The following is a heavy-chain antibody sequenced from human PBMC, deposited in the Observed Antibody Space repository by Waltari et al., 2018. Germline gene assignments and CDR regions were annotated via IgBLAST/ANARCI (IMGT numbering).Heavy chain of an antibody. D-gene: IGHD5-12*01. Sequence: QVQLVQSGAEVKKPGASVKVSCKASGYTFTGYYMHWVRQAPGTGLEWMGRINPNSGGTNYAQKFQGRVTMTRDTSISTAYMELSRLRSDDTAVYYCARLYDIYSGYDKVSIGGMDVWGQGTTVTVSS. J-gene: IGHJ6*02. CDR3: ARLYDIYSGYDKVSIGGMDV. V-gene: IGHV1-2*06. CDR2: INPNSGGT. CDR1: GYTFTGYY.